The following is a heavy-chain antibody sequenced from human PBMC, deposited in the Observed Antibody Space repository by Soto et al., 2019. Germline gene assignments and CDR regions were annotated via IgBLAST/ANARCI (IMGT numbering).Heavy chain of an antibody. D-gene: IGHD2-15*01. Sequence: ASVKVSCKASGYTFTGYYMHWVRQAPGQGPEWMGWINPNSGGTNYAQKFQGWVTMTRDTSISTAYMELSRLRSDDTAVYYCARGGDIVVVVAASIGAFDIWGQGTMVTVSS. CDR1: GYTFTGYY. J-gene: IGHJ3*02. CDR3: ARGGDIVVVVAASIGAFDI. V-gene: IGHV1-2*04. CDR2: INPNSGGT.